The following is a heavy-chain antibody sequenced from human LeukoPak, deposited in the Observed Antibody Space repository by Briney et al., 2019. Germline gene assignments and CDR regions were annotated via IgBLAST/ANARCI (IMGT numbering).Heavy chain of an antibody. D-gene: IGHD5-12*01. CDR3: ANLNSCHANDF. J-gene: IGHJ4*02. V-gene: IGHV3-23*01. CDR1: EFTFSTYP. CDR2: ISDGAATT. Sequence: GGSLRLSCAASEFTFSTYPMSWVRQAPGKGQEWVSLISDGAATTYYADSVKGRFTISRDNSKNTLYLQMISLRAEDTAVYYFANLNSCHANDFWGQGTLVTVSS.